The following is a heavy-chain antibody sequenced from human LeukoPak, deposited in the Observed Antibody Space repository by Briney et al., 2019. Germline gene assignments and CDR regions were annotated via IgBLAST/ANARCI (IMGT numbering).Heavy chain of an antibody. J-gene: IGHJ4*02. CDR2: ISYDGSNK. Sequence: GGSLRLSCAASRLTFSSYGMHWVRQAPGKGLEWVAVISYDGSNKYYADSVKGRFTISRDNSKNTLYLQMNSLRAEDTAVYYCAKDPDFGQFTNDYWGQGTLVTVSS. CDR1: RLTFSSYG. V-gene: IGHV3-30*18. D-gene: IGHD3-10*01. CDR3: AKDPDFGQFTNDY.